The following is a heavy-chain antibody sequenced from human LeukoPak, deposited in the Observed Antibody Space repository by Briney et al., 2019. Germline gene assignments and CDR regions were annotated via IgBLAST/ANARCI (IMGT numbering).Heavy chain of an antibody. V-gene: IGHV3-30*02. CDR3: AKDRCSNGIGCYYYYMEV. J-gene: IGHJ6*03. Sequence: PGGSLRLSCAASAFTFSSYGMHWVRQAPGKGLEWVAYIQYDRTNEQYAHSVKGRFRISRDNSSNILYLQMNSLRTEDTAVYYCAKDRCSNGIGCYYYYMEVWGKGTTVTISS. CDR1: AFTFSSYG. CDR2: IQYDRTNE. D-gene: IGHD2-8*01.